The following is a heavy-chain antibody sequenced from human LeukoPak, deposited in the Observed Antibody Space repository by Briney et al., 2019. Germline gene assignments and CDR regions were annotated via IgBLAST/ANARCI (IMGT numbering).Heavy chain of an antibody. D-gene: IGHD6-13*01. J-gene: IGHJ4*02. V-gene: IGHV3-23*01. CDR2: ISGSGGST. CDR3: GKDGGDLAAAAGIPIFGY. CDR1: GFTFSSYA. Sequence: GGSLRLSCAASGFTFSSYAMSWVRQAPGKGLEWVSAISGSGGSTYYADSGKGRIPISRNNSKNQMYLQMTSLRAEDTAVYYCGKDGGDLAAAAGIPIFGYWGQGTLVTVSS.